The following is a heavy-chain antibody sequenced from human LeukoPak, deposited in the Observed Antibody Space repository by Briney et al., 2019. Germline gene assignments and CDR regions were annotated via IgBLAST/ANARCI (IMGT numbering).Heavy chain of an antibody. D-gene: IGHD6-19*01. V-gene: IGHV3-7*01. CDR3: ARAVADNSFDY. CDR2: IKQDGSEK. CDR1: GFTFSLYW. J-gene: IGHJ4*02. Sequence: GGSLRLSCAASGFTFSLYWMNWVRRAPGKGLEWVANIKQDGSEKNYVDSVKGRFTISRDNAKNSLYLQMNSLRAEDTAVYYCARAVADNSFDYWGQGTLVTVSS.